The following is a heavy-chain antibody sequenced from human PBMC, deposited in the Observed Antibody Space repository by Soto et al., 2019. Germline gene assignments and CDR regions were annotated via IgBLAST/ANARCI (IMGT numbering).Heavy chain of an antibody. CDR3: TTTLPDGYMVPDY. D-gene: IGHD5-12*01. CDR2: IIPILGTA. J-gene: IGHJ4*02. V-gene: IGHV1-69*08. CDR1: RTTVSSYT. Sequence: QVQLVQSGAEVKKPGSSVKVSCKASRTTVSSYTISWVRQAPGQGLEWMGRIIPILGTANYAKKFQGRVTITADKSTSTAYMELSSLRSEDTAVYYCTTTLPDGYMVPDYWGQGTLVTVSS.